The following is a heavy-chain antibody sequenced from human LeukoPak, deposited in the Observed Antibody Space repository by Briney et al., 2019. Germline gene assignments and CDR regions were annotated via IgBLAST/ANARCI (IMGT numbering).Heavy chain of an antibody. J-gene: IGHJ5*02. D-gene: IGHD3-16*01. CDR3: ARVGLARDYVWGSYDS. Sequence: SETLSLTCAVYGGSFSGYYWSWIRQPPGKGLEWIGEINHSGSTNYNPSLKSRVTISVDTSKNQFSLKLSSVTAADTAVYYCARVGLARDYVWGSYDSWGQGTLVTVSS. V-gene: IGHV4-34*01. CDR2: INHSGST. CDR1: GGSFSGYY.